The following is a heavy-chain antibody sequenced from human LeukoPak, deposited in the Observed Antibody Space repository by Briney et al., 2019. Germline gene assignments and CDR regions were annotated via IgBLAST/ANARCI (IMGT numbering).Heavy chain of an antibody. CDR2: IKTKSQGETT. CDR3: TTLSMTIIHGGDY. Sequence: PGGSLRLSCAASEFTFTDAWMSWVRQVPGKGLEWVARIKTKSQGETTDYAAPVEGRFIISREDSKKTLYLHMNSLKTEDTADYFCTTLSMTIIHGGDYWGQGALVTVSS. CDR1: EFTFTDAW. D-gene: IGHD5-24*01. J-gene: IGHJ4*02. V-gene: IGHV3-15*01.